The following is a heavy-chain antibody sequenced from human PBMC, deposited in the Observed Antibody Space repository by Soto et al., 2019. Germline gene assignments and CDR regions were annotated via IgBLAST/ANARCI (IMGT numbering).Heavy chain of an antibody. D-gene: IGHD5-18*01. CDR1: GYTLSSYG. CDR2: INSNNGTT. CDR3: ARDYVDTAMVTLAY. J-gene: IGHJ4*02. V-gene: IGHV1-18*04. Sequence: GASVKVSCTASGYTLSSYGITWVRQAPGQGLEWMGLINSNNGTTIYAQKLQGRVTMTRDTSTSTVYMELSSLRSEDTAVYYCARDYVDTAMVTLAYWGQGTRVTVSS.